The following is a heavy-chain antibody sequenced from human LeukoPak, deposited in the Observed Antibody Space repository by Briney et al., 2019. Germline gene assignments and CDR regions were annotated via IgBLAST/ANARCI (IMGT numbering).Heavy chain of an antibody. CDR1: GHSIRSGSY. CDR2: IYHSGNT. CDR3: ARGRGGSGDRVIFDI. Sequence: SETPSLTCDVSGHSIRSGSYWGWIWQPPGKELEWIGSIYHSGNTYYNSSLKSRLIISVDTSKNQISLKLSSVAAADTAIYYCARGRGGSGDRVIFDIWGQGTLVTISS. J-gene: IGHJ4*02. D-gene: IGHD1-26*01. V-gene: IGHV4-38-2*01.